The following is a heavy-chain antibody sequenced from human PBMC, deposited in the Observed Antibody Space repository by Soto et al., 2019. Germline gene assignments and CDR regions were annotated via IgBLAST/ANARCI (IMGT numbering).Heavy chain of an antibody. D-gene: IGHD3-3*01. CDR2: ISSSSSYI. CDR3: ARARGFVGRYPYPASDI. J-gene: IGHJ3*02. Sequence: PGGSLRLSCAASGFTFSSYSMNWVRQAPGKGLEWVSPISSSSSYIYYADSVKGRSTISRDNAKNSLYLQMNGLRAEDTAVYYCARARGFVGRYPYPASDIWGQGTMVTVSS. V-gene: IGHV3-21*01. CDR1: GFTFSSYS.